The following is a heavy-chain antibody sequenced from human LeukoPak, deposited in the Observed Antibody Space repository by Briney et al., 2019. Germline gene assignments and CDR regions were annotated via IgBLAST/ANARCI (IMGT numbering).Heavy chain of an antibody. CDR3: ARGAARMVEMGTMISFEY. CDR1: GFTFSNYA. V-gene: IGHV3-23*01. D-gene: IGHD5-24*01. J-gene: IGHJ4*02. Sequence: GGSLRLSCVASGFTFSNYAMSWVRQAPGKGLEWVSAIPVNGGSTYYADSVKGRFTISRVNSQKTLYLQMNSLRAEDAAVYYCARGAARMVEMGTMISFEYWGQGTLVTVSS. CDR2: IPVNGGST.